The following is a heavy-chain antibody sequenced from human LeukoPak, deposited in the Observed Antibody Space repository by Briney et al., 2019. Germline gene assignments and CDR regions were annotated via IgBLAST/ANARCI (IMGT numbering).Heavy chain of an antibody. CDR3: ARGLDDYGGNAFDY. Sequence: SETLSLTCGVYGGSFSGYYWSWIRQPPGKGLEWIGEINHSGSTNYNPSLKSRVTISVDTSKNQFSLKLSSVTAAGTAVYYCARGLDDYGGNAFDYWGQGTLVTVSS. J-gene: IGHJ4*02. V-gene: IGHV4-34*01. CDR1: GGSFSGYY. CDR2: INHSGST. D-gene: IGHD4-23*01.